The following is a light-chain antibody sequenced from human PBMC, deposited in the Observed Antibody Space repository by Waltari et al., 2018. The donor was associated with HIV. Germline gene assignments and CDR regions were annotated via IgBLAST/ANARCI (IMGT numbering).Light chain of an antibody. Sequence: IQITQSPPAVSASLGDKVTITCRASQGVSHWLGWYQQKPGKAPNLLISGASTLQTGVPSRFSGSGSGTDFTLTISSLQPEDFATYYCQQAISFPLTFGRGTRVEI. CDR2: GAS. CDR3: QQAISFPLT. J-gene: IGKJ4*01. V-gene: IGKV1-12*01. CDR1: QGVSHW.